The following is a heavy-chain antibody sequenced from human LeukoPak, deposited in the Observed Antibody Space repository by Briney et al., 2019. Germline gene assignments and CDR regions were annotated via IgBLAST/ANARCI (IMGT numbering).Heavy chain of an antibody. V-gene: IGHV4-39*07. CDR1: GGSISSSSYY. D-gene: IGHD6-13*01. J-gene: IGHJ3*01. Sequence: PSETLSLTCTVSGGSISSSSYYWGWIRQPPGTGLEWIGNIYYSGSTYYNPSLKSRVTISVDTSKNQFSLKLRSVTAADTAVYYCARISSSNWYNERGAFDVWGQGTMVTVSS. CDR2: IYYSGST. CDR3: ARISSSNWYNERGAFDV.